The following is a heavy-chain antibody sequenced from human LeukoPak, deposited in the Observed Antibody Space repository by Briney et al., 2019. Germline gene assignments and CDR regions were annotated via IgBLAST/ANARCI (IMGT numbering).Heavy chain of an antibody. V-gene: IGHV1-2*02. J-gene: IGHJ4*02. Sequence: ASVKVSCKASGYTFTGYYMHWVRQAPGQGLEWMGWINPNSGGTNYAQKFQGRVTMTRDTSISTAYMELSRLRSDDTAVYYCARVPRGSFRPLVPAARFDYWGQGTLVTVSS. D-gene: IGHD2-2*01. CDR3: ARVPRGSFRPLVPAARFDY. CDR2: INPNSGGT. CDR1: GYTFTGYY.